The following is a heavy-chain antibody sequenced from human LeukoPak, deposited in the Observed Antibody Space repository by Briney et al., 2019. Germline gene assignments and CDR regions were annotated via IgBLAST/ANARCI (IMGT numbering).Heavy chain of an antibody. CDR2: IYPGDSDT. CDR1: GYSFTGYW. Sequence: GESLKISCKGSGYSFTGYWIGWVRQMPGKGLEWMGIIYPGDSDTRYSPSFQGQVTISADKSINTAYLQWSSLKASDTAIYYCVRQNLHLNWFDPWGQGTLVTVSS. V-gene: IGHV5-51*01. CDR3: VRQNLHLNWFDP. J-gene: IGHJ5*02.